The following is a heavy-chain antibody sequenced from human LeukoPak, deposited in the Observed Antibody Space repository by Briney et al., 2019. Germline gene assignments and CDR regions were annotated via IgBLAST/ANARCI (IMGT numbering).Heavy chain of an antibody. V-gene: IGHV1-18*01. J-gene: IGHJ4*02. CDR1: GYTFTSYG. D-gene: IGHD3-22*01. CDR2: ISAYNGNT. CDR3: ARDYDSSGYRGQRGFGHGDY. Sequence: GASVKVSCKASGYTFTSYGISWVRQAPGQGLEWMGWISAYNGNTNYAQKLQGRVTMTTDTSTSTAYMELRSLRSDDTAVYYCARDYDSSGYRGQRGFGHGDYWGQGTLVTVSS.